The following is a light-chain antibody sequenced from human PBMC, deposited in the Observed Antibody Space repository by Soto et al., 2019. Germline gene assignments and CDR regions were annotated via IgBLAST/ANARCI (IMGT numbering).Light chain of an antibody. V-gene: IGKV1-5*03. Sequence: DIQMTKSPSTLSGSVGDRVTITCRASQTISSWLAWYQQKPGKAPKLLIYKASTLKSGVPSRFSGSGSGTEFTLTISILQSDEFATNCCQHYIGNSGEFGQGTKVDIK. CDR3: QHYIGNSGE. CDR1: QTISSW. J-gene: IGKJ1*01. CDR2: KAS.